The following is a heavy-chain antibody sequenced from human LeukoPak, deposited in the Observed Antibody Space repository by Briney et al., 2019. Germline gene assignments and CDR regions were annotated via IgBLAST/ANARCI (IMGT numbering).Heavy chain of an antibody. J-gene: IGHJ5*02. Sequence: PSETLSLTCTVSGGSISSYYWSWIRQPPGKGLEWIGYIYYSGSTNYNPSLKSRVTISVDTSKNQFSLKLSSVTDADTAVYYCARAPAVVPAAPTNPGGNWFDPWGQGTLSPSPQ. CDR3: ARAPAVVPAAPTNPGGNWFDP. V-gene: IGHV4-59*01. D-gene: IGHD2-2*01. CDR1: GGSISSYY. CDR2: IYYSGST.